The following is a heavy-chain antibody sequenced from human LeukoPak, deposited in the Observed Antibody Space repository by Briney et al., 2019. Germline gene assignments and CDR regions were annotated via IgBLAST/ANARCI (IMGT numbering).Heavy chain of an antibody. Sequence: ASVKVSCKASVYTFTGYYMHWVRHAPGQGLEWMGWMNPNSGGTDYAQKIQGRVTMTRDTSISTAYMELSRLRSDDTAVYYCARETIAATPSDAFDIWGQGTMVTVAS. J-gene: IGHJ3*02. D-gene: IGHD6-13*01. CDR2: MNPNSGGT. V-gene: IGHV1-2*02. CDR1: VYTFTGYY. CDR3: ARETIAATPSDAFDI.